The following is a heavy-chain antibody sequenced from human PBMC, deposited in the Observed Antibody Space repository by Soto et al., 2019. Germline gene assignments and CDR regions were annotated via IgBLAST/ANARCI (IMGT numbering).Heavy chain of an antibody. CDR2: IDHSGGT. CDR1: GGSFSGYY. D-gene: IGHD3-16*01. CDR3: ARGRLGGAAN. Sequence: QVQLQQWGAGLSKPSETLSLTCAVYGGSFSGYYWSWIRQPPGKGLEWIGEIDHSGGTNYNPSLKSRVTISVDTAKNQFSLNLSSVTAADTAVYYCARGRLGGAANWGQGTLVTVSS. J-gene: IGHJ4*02. V-gene: IGHV4-34*01.